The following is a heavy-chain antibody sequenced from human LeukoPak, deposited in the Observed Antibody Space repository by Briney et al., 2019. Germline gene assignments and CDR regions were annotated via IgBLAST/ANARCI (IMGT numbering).Heavy chain of an antibody. CDR2: IKSQTDNGTT. V-gene: IGHV3-15*01. Sequence: GGSLRLSCAASGFTVSSNYMSWVRQAPGKGLEWVGRIKSQTDNGTTDYAAPVKGRFTISRDDSKNTLYLQMNSLKTEDTAVYYCTTFYYWGQGTLVTVSS. CDR3: TTFYY. CDR1: GFTVSSNY. J-gene: IGHJ4*02.